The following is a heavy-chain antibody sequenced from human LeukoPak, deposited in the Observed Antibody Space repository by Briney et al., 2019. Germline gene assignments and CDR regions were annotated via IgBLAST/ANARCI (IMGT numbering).Heavy chain of an antibody. CDR1: GGSMTSGDYR. CDR3: ARQFDY. Sequence: KASETLSLTCSVSGGSMTSGDYRWGWNRQPPGKGLEWIGSSYNRGSPYYNPSLKSRVTISLDTSMNQFSLKLTSVTAVDTDVNYCARQFDYWGPGTLVTVSS. V-gene: IGHV4-39*01. CDR2: SYNRGSP. J-gene: IGHJ4*02.